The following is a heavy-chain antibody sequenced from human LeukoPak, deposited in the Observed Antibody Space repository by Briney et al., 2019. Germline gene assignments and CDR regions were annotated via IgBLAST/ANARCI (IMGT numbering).Heavy chain of an antibody. CDR2: IRYDGSNK. D-gene: IGHD2-15*01. V-gene: IGHV3-30*02. Sequence: GGSLRLSCAASGFTFSDYGMHWVRQAPGKGLEWVAFIRYDGSNKYYADSVKGRFTISRDNSKNTLYLQMNSLRAEDTAVYYCAKDGEDIVVVVAAINYYYMDVWGKGTTVTISS. J-gene: IGHJ6*03. CDR1: GFTFSDYG. CDR3: AKDGEDIVVVVAAINYYYMDV.